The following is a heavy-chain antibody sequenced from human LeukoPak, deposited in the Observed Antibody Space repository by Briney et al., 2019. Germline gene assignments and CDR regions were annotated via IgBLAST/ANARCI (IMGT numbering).Heavy chain of an antibody. D-gene: IGHD6-13*01. CDR1: GLSFSSYD. J-gene: IGHJ1*01. V-gene: IGHV3-48*03. Sequence: PGGSLRLSCVAAGLSFSSYDMYWVRQAPGKGLEWVAYISTSGSSIDYADSVKGRFTISRDNGKSSVFLQMNSLRVEDTAVYYCVPPAAGLHRIISTEYLQDWGQGTLVTVSS. CDR3: VPPAAGLHRIISTEYLQD. CDR2: ISTSGSSI.